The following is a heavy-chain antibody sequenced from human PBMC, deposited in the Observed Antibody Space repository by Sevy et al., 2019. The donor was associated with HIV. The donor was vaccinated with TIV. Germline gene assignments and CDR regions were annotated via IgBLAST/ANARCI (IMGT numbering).Heavy chain of an antibody. CDR3: TGDSSSSYYFDY. V-gene: IGHV3-73*01. CDR1: GLTFSGSA. CDR2: IRSKANIYVT. J-gene: IGHJ4*02. Sequence: GGSLRLSCAASGLTFSGSAMHWVRQASGKGLEWVGSIRSKANIYVTAYAASVKGRFTISRDDSKNTSYLQMNSLKTEDTAVYYCTGDSSSSYYFDYWGQGTLVTVSS. D-gene: IGHD6-13*01.